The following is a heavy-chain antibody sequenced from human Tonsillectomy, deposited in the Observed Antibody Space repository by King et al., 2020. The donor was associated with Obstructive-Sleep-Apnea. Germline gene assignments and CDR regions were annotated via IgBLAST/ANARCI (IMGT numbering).Heavy chain of an antibody. CDR2: SYDSGTT. CDR3: AREKGGLLSEWVYRPIDY. D-gene: IGHD3-10*01. J-gene: IGHJ4*02. CDR1: CASISSSSYY. Sequence: QLQESGPGLVKPSETLSLTCTVSCASISSSSYYWGWIRQPPVKGLEGIASSYDSGTTYYSPSPNSRVSISVETSKQQFSLERTSVTAPVTAVYYCAREKGGLLSEWVYRPIDYWGQGTLVTVSS. V-gene: IGHV4-39*07.